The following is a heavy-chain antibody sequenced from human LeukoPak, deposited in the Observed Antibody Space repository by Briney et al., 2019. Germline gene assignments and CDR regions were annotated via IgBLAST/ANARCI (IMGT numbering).Heavy chain of an antibody. V-gene: IGHV4-59*08. J-gene: IGHJ4*02. CDR2: IYYSGST. Sequence: SETLSLTCTVSGGSISSYYWSWIRQPPGKGLEWIGYIYYSGSTNYNPSLKSRVTISVDTSKNQFSLKLSSVTAADTAVYYCARTPMSDYYYDSRYFDYWGQGTLVTVSS. CDR3: ARTPMSDYYYDSRYFDY. D-gene: IGHD3-22*01. CDR1: GGSISSYY.